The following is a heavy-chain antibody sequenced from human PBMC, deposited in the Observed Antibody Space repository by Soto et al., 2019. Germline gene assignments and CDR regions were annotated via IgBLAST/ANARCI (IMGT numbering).Heavy chain of an antibody. D-gene: IGHD2-2*03. CDR2: ISWNSGSI. CDR1: GFTFDDYA. CDR3: AKAGYCSSTSCYENYYMDV. V-gene: IGHV3-9*01. J-gene: IGHJ6*03. Sequence: EVQLVESGGGLVQPGRSLRLSCAASGFTFDDYAMHWVRQAPGKGLEWVSGISWNSGSIGYADSVKGRFTISRDNVKNSLYLQMNSLRAEDTALYYCAKAGYCSSTSCYENYYMDVWGKGTTVTVSS.